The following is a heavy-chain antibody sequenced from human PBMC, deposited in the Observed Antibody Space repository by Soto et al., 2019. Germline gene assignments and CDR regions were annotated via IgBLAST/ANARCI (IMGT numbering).Heavy chain of an antibody. Sequence: ASVKVSCKASGYTFTSYYMHWVRQAPGQGLEWMGIINPSGGSTSYAQKFQGRVTMTRDTSTSTVYMELSSLKASDTAMYYCATSSGITMVRGVLDYWGQGTLVTVSS. CDR2: INPSGGST. D-gene: IGHD3-10*01. CDR3: ATSSGITMVRGVLDY. J-gene: IGHJ4*02. V-gene: IGHV1-46*01. CDR1: GYTFTSYY.